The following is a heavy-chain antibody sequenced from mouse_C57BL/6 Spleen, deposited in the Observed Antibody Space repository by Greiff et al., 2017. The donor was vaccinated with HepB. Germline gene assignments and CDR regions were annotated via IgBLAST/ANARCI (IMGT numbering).Heavy chain of an antibody. D-gene: IGHD4-1*02. J-gene: IGHJ4*01. CDR3: ASSTGSYYYAMDY. CDR1: GFNIKDYY. Sequence: EVKLVESGAELVKPGASVKLSCTASGFNIKDYYMHWVKQRTEQGLEWIGRIDPEDGETKYAPKFQGKATITADTSSNTAYLQLSSLTSEDTAVYYCASSTGSYYYAMDYWGQGTSVTVSS. CDR2: IDPEDGET. V-gene: IGHV14-2*01.